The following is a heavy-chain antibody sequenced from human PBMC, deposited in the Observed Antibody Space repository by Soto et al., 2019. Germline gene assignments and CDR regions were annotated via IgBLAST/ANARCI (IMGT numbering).Heavy chain of an antibody. V-gene: IGHV1-69*13. Sequence: SVKVSCKASGVTFSSYAICWARQAPGQGLEWMGGIIPIFGTANYAQKFQGRVTITADESTSTAYMELSSLRSEDTAVYYCAREYRRDGLGAAEYFQHWGQGTLVTVSS. CDR3: AREYRRDGLGAAEYFQH. D-gene: IGHD3-16*01. CDR2: IIPIFGTA. CDR1: GVTFSSYA. J-gene: IGHJ1*01.